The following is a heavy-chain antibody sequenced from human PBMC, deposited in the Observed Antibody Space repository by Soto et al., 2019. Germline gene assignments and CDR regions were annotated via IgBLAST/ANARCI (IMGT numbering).Heavy chain of an antibody. CDR2: GRNKATSYTS. J-gene: IGHJ4*02. CDR1: GFTFSDHH. D-gene: IGHD2-8*02. V-gene: IGHV3-72*01. Sequence: EVQLVESGGGLVQSGGSLRLSCAASGFTFSDHHIDWVRQAPGKGLEWIGRGRNKATSYTSEYAASVKGRFTISRDDSNNLMQLQMNRLKTEDTAVYHCVRVDYCNAGACPPLDCCGQGTRVIVPS. CDR3: VRVDYCNAGACPPLDC.